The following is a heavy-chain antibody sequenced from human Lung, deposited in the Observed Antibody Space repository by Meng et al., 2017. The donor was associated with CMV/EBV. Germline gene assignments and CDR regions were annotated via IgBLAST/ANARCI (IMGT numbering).Heavy chain of an antibody. V-gene: IGHV5-51*01. CDR1: GYSFTSYW. J-gene: IGHJ6*02. Sequence: XVSXKGSGYSFTSYWIGWVRQMPGKGLEWMGIIYPGDSDTRYSPSFQGQVTISADKSISTAYLQWSSLKASDTAMYYCARHEVYGGNPLMDVLGQGTTVTVSS. CDR3: ARHEVYGGNPLMDV. CDR2: IYPGDSDT. D-gene: IGHD4-23*01.